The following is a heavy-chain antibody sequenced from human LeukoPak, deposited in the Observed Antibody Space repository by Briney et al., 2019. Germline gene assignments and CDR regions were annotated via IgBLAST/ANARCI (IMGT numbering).Heavy chain of an antibody. CDR1: GGTFSSYA. Sequence: SVKVSCKASGGTFSSYAISWVRQAPGQGLEWMGGIIPIFGTANYAQKFQGRVTITADKSTSTAYMELSSLRSEGTAVYYCARGTAYSYGSFDYWGQGTLVTVSS. V-gene: IGHV1-69*06. D-gene: IGHD5-18*01. J-gene: IGHJ4*02. CDR3: ARGTAYSYGSFDY. CDR2: IIPIFGTA.